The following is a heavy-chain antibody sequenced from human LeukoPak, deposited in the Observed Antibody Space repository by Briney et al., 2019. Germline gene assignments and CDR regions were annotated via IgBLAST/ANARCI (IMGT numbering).Heavy chain of an antibody. Sequence: GGCLRLSCAASGFTFSSYGMHWVRQAPGKGLEWVAVISYDRRIKYYADSVKGRFTISRDNAKNSLYLQMNSLRAEDTALYHCARDRHIVVVPAAARVPDAFDIWGQGTMVTVSS. J-gene: IGHJ3*02. CDR1: GFTFSSYG. D-gene: IGHD2-2*01. CDR3: ARDRHIVVVPAAARVPDAFDI. CDR2: ISYDRRIK. V-gene: IGHV3-30*03.